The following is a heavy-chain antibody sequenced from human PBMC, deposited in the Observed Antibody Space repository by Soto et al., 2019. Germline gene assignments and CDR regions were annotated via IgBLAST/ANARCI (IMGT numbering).Heavy chain of an antibody. CDR2: INTANSKT. CDR1: GYIFTSYS. Sequence: VKVSCKASGYIFTSYSMHWVRQAPGQRLEWMGWINTANSKTKYSEKFQGRVTIARDTSASTAYMDLSSLRSEDTAVYFCARMSAHYSSGWYYFDSWGQGTLVTVSS. D-gene: IGHD6-19*01. V-gene: IGHV1-3*04. J-gene: IGHJ4*02. CDR3: ARMSAHYSSGWYYFDS.